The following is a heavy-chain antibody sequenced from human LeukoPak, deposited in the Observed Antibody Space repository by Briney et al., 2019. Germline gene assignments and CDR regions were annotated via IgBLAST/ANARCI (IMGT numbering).Heavy chain of an antibody. V-gene: IGHV3-30*04. CDR2: ISYDGSNK. CDR3: ARGLPYIAAAAYFDY. D-gene: IGHD6-13*01. Sequence: GGSLRLSCAASGFTFSSYAMHWVRQAPGKGLEWVAVISYDGSNKYYADSVKGRFTISRDNSKNTLYLQMNSLRAEDTAVYYCARGLPYIAAAAYFDYWGQGTLVTVSS. J-gene: IGHJ4*02. CDR1: GFTFSSYA.